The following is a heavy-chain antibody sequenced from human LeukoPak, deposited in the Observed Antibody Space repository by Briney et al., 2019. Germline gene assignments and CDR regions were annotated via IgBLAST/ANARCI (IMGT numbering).Heavy chain of an antibody. CDR2: ISSSGSTI. D-gene: IGHD3-22*01. Sequence: LSLTCTVSGGSISSYYMSWIRQAPGKGLEWVSYISSSGSTIYYADSVKGRFTISRDNAKNSLYLQMNSLRAEDTAVYYCARQRSQDYYDSSCYYQDWGQGTLVTVSS. CDR1: GGSISSYY. V-gene: IGHV3-11*01. J-gene: IGHJ4*02. CDR3: ARQRSQDYYDSSCYYQD.